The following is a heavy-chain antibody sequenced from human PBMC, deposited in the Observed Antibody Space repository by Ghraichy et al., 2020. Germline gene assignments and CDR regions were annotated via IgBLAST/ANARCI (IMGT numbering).Heavy chain of an antibody. J-gene: IGHJ4*02. CDR1: GFTFSSYW. CDR3: ARVGYGNTWYVDY. D-gene: IGHD6-13*01. Sequence: GGSLRLSCAASGFTFSSYWMHWVRQAPGKGLVWVSRINSDVSSTSYADSVKGRFTISRDNAKSTLYLQMDSLRAEDTAVYYCARVGYGNTWYVDYWGQGTLVTVSS. CDR2: INSDVSST. V-gene: IGHV3-74*01.